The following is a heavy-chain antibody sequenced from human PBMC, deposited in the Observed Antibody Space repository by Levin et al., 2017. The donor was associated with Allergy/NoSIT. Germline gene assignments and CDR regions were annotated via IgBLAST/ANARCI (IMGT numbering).Heavy chain of an antibody. CDR3: ARDNGPNSSGYVKEGNFDY. J-gene: IGHJ4*02. CDR1: GYTFTSYY. V-gene: IGHV1-46*01. Sequence: ASVKVSCKASGYTFTSYYMHWVRQAPGQGLEWMGIINPSGGSTSYAQKFQGRVTMTRDTSTSTVYMELSSLRSEDTAVYYCARDNGPNSSGYVKEGNFDYWGQGTLVTVSS. CDR2: INPSGGST. D-gene: IGHD5-12*01.